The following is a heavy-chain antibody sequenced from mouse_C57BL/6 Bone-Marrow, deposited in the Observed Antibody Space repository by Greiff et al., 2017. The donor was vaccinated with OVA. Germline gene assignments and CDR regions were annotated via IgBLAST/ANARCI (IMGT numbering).Heavy chain of an antibody. D-gene: IGHD1-1*01. CDR2: IYPGSGST. V-gene: IGHV1-55*01. Sequence: VQLQQSGAELVKPGASVKMSCKASGYTFTSYWITWVKQRPGQGLEWIGDIYPGSGSTNYNEKFKSKATLTVDTSSSTAYMQLSSLTSEDSAVYYCAREGIYYYGSSPDYWGQGTTLTVSS. CDR1: GYTFTSYW. J-gene: IGHJ2*01. CDR3: AREGIYYYGSSPDY.